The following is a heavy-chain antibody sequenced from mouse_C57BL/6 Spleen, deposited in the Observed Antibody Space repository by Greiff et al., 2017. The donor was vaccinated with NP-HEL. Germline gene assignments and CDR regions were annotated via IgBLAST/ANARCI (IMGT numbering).Heavy chain of an antibody. CDR3: TTDYYGSSPSYYAMDY. J-gene: IGHJ4*01. V-gene: IGHV14-1*01. CDR2: IDPEDGDT. CDR1: GFNIKDYY. D-gene: IGHD1-1*01. Sequence: EVQLQQSGAELVRPGASVKLSCTASGFNIKDYYMHWVKQRPEQGLEWIGRIDPEDGDTEYAPKFQGKATMTADTSSNTAYLQLSSLTSEDTAVYYCTTDYYGSSPSYYAMDYWGQGTSVTVSS.